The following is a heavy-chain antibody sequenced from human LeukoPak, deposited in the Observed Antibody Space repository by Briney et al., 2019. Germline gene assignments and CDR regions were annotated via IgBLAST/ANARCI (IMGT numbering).Heavy chain of an antibody. CDR1: GDSVSSNSAA. CDR2: TYYRSKWSN. D-gene: IGHD2-2*01. V-gene: IGHV6-1*01. J-gene: IGHJ5*02. Sequence: SQTLSVTCAISGDSVSSNSAAWNWIRQSPSRGLEWLGRTYYRSKWSNDYAVSVKSRITINPDTSKNQFSLQLNSVTPEDTAVYYCAREGVIVVVPAATANNWFDPWGQGTLVTVSS. CDR3: AREGVIVVVPAATANNWFDP.